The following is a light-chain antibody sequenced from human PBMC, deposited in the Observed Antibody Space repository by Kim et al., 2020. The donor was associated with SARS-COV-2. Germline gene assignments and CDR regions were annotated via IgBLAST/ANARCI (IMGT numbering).Light chain of an antibody. CDR1: SSNIGPNT. CDR3: AAWDDSLTAPV. J-gene: IGLJ3*02. V-gene: IGLV1-44*01. Sequence: QSVLTQPPSASGTPGQRVAISCSGSSSNIGPNTVIWYHQLPGTAPKLLIYNNNQRPSGVPDRFSGSKSGTSASLAISGLQSEDEADYYCAAWDDSLTAPVFGGGTKLTVL. CDR2: NNN.